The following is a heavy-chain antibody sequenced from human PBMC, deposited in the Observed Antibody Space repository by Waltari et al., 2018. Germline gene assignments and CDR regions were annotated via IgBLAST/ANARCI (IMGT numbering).Heavy chain of an antibody. CDR2: IYSGGNT. CDR1: GLTVSRNY. CDR3: ARDDSYGQFMRFDF. Sequence: EVALVESGRGLIQPGGSLRLSCEASGLTVSRNYMCWVRQAPGKGLEWLAAIYSGGNTFYADSVKGRFNISIDNSKNTLYLQMNSLRVDDTAVYYCARDDSYGQFMRFDFWGQGTVVTVSS. D-gene: IGHD5-18*01. V-gene: IGHV3-53*01. J-gene: IGHJ4*02.